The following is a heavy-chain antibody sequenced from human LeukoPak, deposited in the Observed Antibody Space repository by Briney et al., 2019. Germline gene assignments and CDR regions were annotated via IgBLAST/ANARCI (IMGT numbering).Heavy chain of an antibody. CDR3: ARGLFGSPLRYYYYMDV. D-gene: IGHD3-3*01. Sequence: SETLSLTCTVSGGSISSGDYYWSWIRQPPGKGLEWIGYIYYSGSTYYNPSLKSRVTISVDTSKNQFSLKLSSVTAADTAVYYCARGLFGSPLRYYYYMDVWGKGTTVTVSS. V-gene: IGHV4-30-4*08. CDR2: IYYSGST. J-gene: IGHJ6*03. CDR1: GGSISSGDYY.